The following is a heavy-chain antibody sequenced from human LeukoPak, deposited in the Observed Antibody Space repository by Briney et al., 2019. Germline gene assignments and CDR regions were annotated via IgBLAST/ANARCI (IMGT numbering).Heavy chain of an antibody. D-gene: IGHD3-9*01. CDR1: GFTFNTYA. Sequence: GGSLRLSCAASGFTFNTYAMTWVRQAPGKGLEWVSTISGNGGSTWYAGSVKGRFSISRDNFKNTLYLQMNSLRDEDTAVYYCARDPGYAIYYFDYWGQGALVTVSS. J-gene: IGHJ4*02. CDR2: ISGNGGST. CDR3: ARDPGYAIYYFDY. V-gene: IGHV3-23*01.